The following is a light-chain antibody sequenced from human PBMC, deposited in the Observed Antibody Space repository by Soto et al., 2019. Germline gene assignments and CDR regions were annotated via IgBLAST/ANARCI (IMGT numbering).Light chain of an antibody. Sequence: QSALPQPASGSGAPGPSITISCTGTSSDVGSYNLVSWYQQHPGKAPKLRIYEGSKRPSGVSNRFSGSKSGNTASLTISGLQAEDEADYYCCSYAGSRLVFCGGTTLTVL. CDR3: CSYAGSRLV. J-gene: IGLJ2*01. CDR2: EGS. CDR1: SSDVGSYNL. V-gene: IGLV2-23*01.